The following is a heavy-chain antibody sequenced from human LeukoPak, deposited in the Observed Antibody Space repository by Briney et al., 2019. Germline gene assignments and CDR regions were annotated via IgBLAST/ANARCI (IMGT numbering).Heavy chain of an antibody. V-gene: IGHV1-24*01. CDR2: FDPEDGET. Sequence: ASVKVSCKVSGYTLTELSMHWVRQAPGKGLEWMGGFDPEDGETIYAQKFQGRVTMTEDTSTDTAYMELSSLRSVDTAVYYCATVSPVIYGSGTDPRYYYYGMDVWGKGTTVTVSS. J-gene: IGHJ6*04. CDR3: ATVSPVIYGSGTDPRYYYYGMDV. CDR1: GYTLTELS. D-gene: IGHD3-10*01.